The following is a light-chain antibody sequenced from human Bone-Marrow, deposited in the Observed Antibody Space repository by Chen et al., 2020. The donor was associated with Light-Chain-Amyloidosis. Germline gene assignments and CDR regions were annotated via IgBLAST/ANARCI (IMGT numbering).Light chain of an antibody. CDR3: QQRSLWPPIT. J-gene: IGKJ5*01. V-gene: IGKV3-11*01. CDR2: DAS. Sequence: EVVLTQSPATLPLSPGERATLSCRARQSLSTFLAWYQHQPGPAPRLLIYDASTRATGIPARFSGRWSGTDFTLTISSLEPEDFAVYYCQQRSLWPPITFGQGTRLEIK. CDR1: QSLSTF.